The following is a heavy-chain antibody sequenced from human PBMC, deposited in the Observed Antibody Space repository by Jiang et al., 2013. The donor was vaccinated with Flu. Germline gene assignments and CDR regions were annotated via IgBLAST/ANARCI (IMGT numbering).Heavy chain of an antibody. CDR1: SGSLSSGGYS. D-gene: IGHD2-21*01. CDR3: ARVSGLAETYGMDV. CDR2: IFHSGRP. V-gene: IGHV4-30-2*01. Sequence: SGPGLVKPSETLSLTCNVSSGSLSSGGYSWTWIRQPPGQGLEWIGYIFHSGRPYYNPSLRSRVTLSVDRSENHFSLKLNSVTAADTAVYYCARVSGLAETYGMDVWGQGITVTVSS. J-gene: IGHJ6*02.